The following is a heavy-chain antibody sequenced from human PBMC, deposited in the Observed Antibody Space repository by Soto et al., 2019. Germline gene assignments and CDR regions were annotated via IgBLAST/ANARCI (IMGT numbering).Heavy chain of an antibody. V-gene: IGHV4-59*08. Sequence: SETRSLTCTVSGGSISSYYWSWIRQPPGKGLEWIGYIYYSGSTNYNPSLKSRVTISVDTSKNQFSLKLSSVTAADTAVYYCARSRIEAAGTVYHWGQGTLVTVSS. J-gene: IGHJ5*02. CDR1: GGSISSYY. D-gene: IGHD6-13*01. CDR3: ARSRIEAAGTVYH. CDR2: IYYSGST.